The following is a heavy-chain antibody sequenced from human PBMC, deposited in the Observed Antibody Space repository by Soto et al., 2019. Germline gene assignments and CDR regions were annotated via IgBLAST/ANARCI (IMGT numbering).Heavy chain of an antibody. J-gene: IGHJ5*02. CDR2: IYYSGST. V-gene: IGHV4-59*01. CDR1: GGSISSYY. D-gene: IGHD2-15*01. Sequence: SETLSLTCTVSGGSISSYYWSWIRQPPGKGLEWIGYIYYSGSTNYNPSLKSRVTISVDTSKNQFSLKLSSVTAADTAVYYCARALPYCSGGSCYSYWFDPWGQGTLVTVSS. CDR3: ARALPYCSGGSCYSYWFDP.